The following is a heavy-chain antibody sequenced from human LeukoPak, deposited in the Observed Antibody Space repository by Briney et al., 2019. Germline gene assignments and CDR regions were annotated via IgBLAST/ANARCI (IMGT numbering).Heavy chain of an antibody. CDR1: TSR. CDR3: ARVGLGGNYYYYGMDV. Sequence: ASVKVSCKATSRISWVRQAPGQGLEWMGWIGTYGGDTYYAQKFQGRITVTTDTSTSTAYMELRSLRSDDTAVYYCARVGLGGNYYYYGMDVWGQGTTVTVSS. V-gene: IGHV1-18*01. CDR2: IGTYGGDT. J-gene: IGHJ6*02. D-gene: IGHD1-26*01.